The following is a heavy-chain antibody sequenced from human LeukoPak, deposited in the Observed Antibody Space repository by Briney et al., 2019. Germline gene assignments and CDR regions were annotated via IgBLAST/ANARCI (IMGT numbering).Heavy chain of an antibody. CDR1: GFTFSSYA. Sequence: GGSLRLSFAASGFTFSSYAMHWVRQAPGKGLEWVAVISYDGSNKYYADSVKGRFTISRDNSKNTLYLQMNSLRAEDTAVYYCARVALSILEWLLGYFDYWGQGTLVTVSS. V-gene: IGHV3-30-3*01. CDR3: ARVALSILEWLLGYFDY. D-gene: IGHD3-3*01. CDR2: ISYDGSNK. J-gene: IGHJ4*02.